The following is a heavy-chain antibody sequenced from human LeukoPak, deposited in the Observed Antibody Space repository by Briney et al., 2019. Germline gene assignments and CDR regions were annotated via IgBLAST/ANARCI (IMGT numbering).Heavy chain of an antibody. V-gene: IGHV4-34*01. CDR1: GGSFSGYY. Sequence: SETLSLTCAVYGGSFSGYYWSWIRQPPGKVLEWIGEINHSGSTNYNPSLKSRVTISVDTSKNQFSLKLSSVTAADTAVYYCARHGSENGSGSYYLDYWGQGTLVTVSS. CDR2: INHSGST. CDR3: ARHGSENGSGSYYLDY. J-gene: IGHJ4*02. D-gene: IGHD3-10*01.